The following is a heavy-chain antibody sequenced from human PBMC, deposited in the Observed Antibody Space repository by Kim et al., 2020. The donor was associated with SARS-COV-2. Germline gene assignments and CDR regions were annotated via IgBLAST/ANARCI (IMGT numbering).Heavy chain of an antibody. D-gene: IGHD1-26*01. V-gene: IGHV3-30*18. CDR3: AKERGGSYWLAPDY. CDR2: ISYDGSNK. J-gene: IGHJ4*02. Sequence: GGSLRLSCAASGFTFSSYGMHWVRQAPGKGLEWVAVISYDGSNKYYADSVKGRFTISRDNSKNTLYLQMNSLRAEDTAVYYCAKERGGSYWLAPDYWGQGTLVTVSS. CDR1: GFTFSSYG.